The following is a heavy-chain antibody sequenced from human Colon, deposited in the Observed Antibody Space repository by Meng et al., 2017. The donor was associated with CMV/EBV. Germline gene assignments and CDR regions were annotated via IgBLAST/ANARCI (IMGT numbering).Heavy chain of an antibody. CDR3: ARGWPPDY. D-gene: IGHD6-13*01. V-gene: IGHV3-21*06. Sequence: GESLKISCAASGFTFSSYSLNWVRQAPGKELEWVSSITHTSDTYYADSLKGRFTLSRDNAQNSVYLQMDSLTAEDTAIYYCARGWPPDYWGQGTLVTVSS. CDR2: ITHTSDT. CDR1: GFTFSSYS. J-gene: IGHJ4*02.